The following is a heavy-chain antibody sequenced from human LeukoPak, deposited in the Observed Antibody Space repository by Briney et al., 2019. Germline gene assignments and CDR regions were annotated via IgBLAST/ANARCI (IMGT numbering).Heavy chain of an antibody. Sequence: ASVKVSCKASGGTFSSYAIRWVRQAPGQGLEWMGGIIPIFGTANYAQKFQGRVTITADESTSTAYMELSSLRSEDTAVYYCARHDYGDYYFDYWGQGTLVTVSS. CDR3: ARHDYGDYYFDY. J-gene: IGHJ4*02. CDR2: IIPIFGTA. CDR1: GGTFSSYA. D-gene: IGHD4-17*01. V-gene: IGHV1-69*13.